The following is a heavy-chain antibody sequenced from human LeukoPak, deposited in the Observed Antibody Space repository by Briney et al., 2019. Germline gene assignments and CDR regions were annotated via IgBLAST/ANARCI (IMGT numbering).Heavy chain of an antibody. J-gene: IGHJ4*02. V-gene: IGHV3-64D*06. Sequence: GGSLSLSRSASGFTFSSYAMHWVRQAPGKGLEYVSAISSNYVSAIGSNGGSTYYADSVKGRFTISRDNSKNTLYLQMSSLRAEDTAVYYCVKDQGSYGVGYFDYWGQGTLVTVSS. CDR2: IGSNGGST. D-gene: IGHD4/OR15-4a*01. CDR1: GFTFSSYA. CDR3: VKDQGSYGVGYFDY.